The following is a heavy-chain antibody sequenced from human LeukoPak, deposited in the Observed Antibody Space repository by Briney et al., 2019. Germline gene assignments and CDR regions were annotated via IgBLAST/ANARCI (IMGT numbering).Heavy chain of an antibody. CDR2: ISDSGVDT. D-gene: IGHD3-10*01. V-gene: IGHV3-23*01. CDR1: GFSFSTYA. J-gene: IGHJ4*02. Sequence: WGSLRLSCVASGFSFSTYAMSWVRQAPGKGLEWVSGISDSGVDTHYADSVKGRFRISRNNSQNTLYLQLSSLRAEDTAVYYCASGTYRLGDYWGLGTLVTVSS. CDR3: ASGTYRLGDY.